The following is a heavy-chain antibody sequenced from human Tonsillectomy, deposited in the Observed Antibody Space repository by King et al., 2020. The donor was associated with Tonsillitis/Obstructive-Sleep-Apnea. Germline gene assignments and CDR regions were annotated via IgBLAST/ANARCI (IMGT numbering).Heavy chain of an antibody. J-gene: IGHJ5*02. V-gene: IGHV3-30*04. CDR1: GFTFSTCA. Sequence: QLVQSGGAVVQPGRSLRVSCAASGFTFSTCAMHWVRQAPGKGLEWVAVISYDGSNKYYADSVKGRFTISRDNSKNTLYLRMNSLRAEDTAVYYCARPTEDHYYDIRDYYPNCFDPWGQGTLVSVSS. CDR2: ISYDGSNK. D-gene: IGHD3-22*01. CDR3: ARPTEDHYYDIRDYYPNCFDP.